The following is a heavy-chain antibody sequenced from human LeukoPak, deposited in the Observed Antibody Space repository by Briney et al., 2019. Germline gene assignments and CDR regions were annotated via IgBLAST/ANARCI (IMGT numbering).Heavy chain of an antibody. CDR3: ARRVAAAGQYHFDY. CDR1: GYSFTNYW. Sequence: GESLKISCKGSGYSFTNYWIAWVRQMPGKGLEWMGIIYPGGGDTRYSPSFQGQVTISADKSISTAYLQWSSLKASDTAMYYCARRVAAAGQYHFDYWGQGTLVTVSS. J-gene: IGHJ4*02. V-gene: IGHV5-51*01. CDR2: IYPGGGDT. D-gene: IGHD6-13*01.